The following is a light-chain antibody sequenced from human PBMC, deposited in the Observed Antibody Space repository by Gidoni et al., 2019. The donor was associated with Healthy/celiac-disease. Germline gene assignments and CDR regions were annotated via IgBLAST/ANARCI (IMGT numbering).Light chain of an antibody. CDR2: DAS. V-gene: IGKV3-11*01. Sequence: EIVLTQSPATLSLSPGERATLSCRASQSVSSYLDLYQQKPGQSPRLLIYDASNMATGIPARFSGSGSGTDFTLTISSLEPEDFAVYYCQQRSNWPPNPFGQGTKLEIK. CDR3: QQRSNWPPNP. CDR1: QSVSSY. J-gene: IGKJ2*01.